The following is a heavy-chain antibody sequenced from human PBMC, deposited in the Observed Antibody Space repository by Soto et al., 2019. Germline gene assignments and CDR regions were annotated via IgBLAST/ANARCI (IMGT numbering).Heavy chain of an antibody. Sequence: SETLSLTCAVYGGSFSGYYWSWIRQPPGKGLEWIGEINHSGSTNYNPSLTSRVTISVDTSKNQFSLTLSSVTDADTAVYYCARDYKQLLLRQNYFNYWGKGTLVTVAS. CDR3: ARDYKQLLLRQNYFNY. J-gene: IGHJ4*02. CDR2: INHSGST. V-gene: IGHV4-34*01. CDR1: GGSFSGYY. D-gene: IGHD2-21*01.